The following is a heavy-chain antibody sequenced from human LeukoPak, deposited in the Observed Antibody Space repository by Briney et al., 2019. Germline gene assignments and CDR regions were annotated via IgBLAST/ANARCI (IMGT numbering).Heavy chain of an antibody. J-gene: IGHJ4*02. CDR3: ARAVVVTAFDY. Sequence: PSETLSLTCTVSGYSISSGYYWGWIRQPPGKGLEWIGSIYHSGSTYYNPSLKSRVTISVDTSKNQFSLKLSSVTAADTAVYYCARAVVVTAFDYWGQGTLVTVSS. CDR1: GYSISSGYY. D-gene: IGHD2-21*02. V-gene: IGHV4-38-2*02. CDR2: IYHSGST.